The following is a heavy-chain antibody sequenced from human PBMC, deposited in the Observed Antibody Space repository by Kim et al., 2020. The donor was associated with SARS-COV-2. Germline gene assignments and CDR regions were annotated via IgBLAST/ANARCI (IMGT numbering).Heavy chain of an antibody. V-gene: IGHV3-23*01. CDR3: AKINGFLVVGRGAFDI. CDR1: GFTFSSYA. D-gene: IGHD1-26*01. J-gene: IGHJ3*02. Sequence: GGSLRLSCAASGFTFSSYAMSWVRQAPGKGLEWVSAISGSGGSTYYADSVKGRFTISRDNSKNTLYLQMNSLRAEDTAVYYCAKINGFLVVGRGAFDIWGQGTIVTVSS. CDR2: ISGSGGST.